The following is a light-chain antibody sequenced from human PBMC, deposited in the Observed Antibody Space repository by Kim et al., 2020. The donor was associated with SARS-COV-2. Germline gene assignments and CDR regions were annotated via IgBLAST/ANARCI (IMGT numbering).Light chain of an antibody. CDR2: DNN. CDR3: GTWDSSLSAGV. Sequence: GQNVTISCSGSSSNIGTNYVSWYQQLPGTATKLLIYDNNKRPSGIPDRFSGSKSGTSATLGITGLQTGDEADYYCGTWDSSLSAGVFGGGTQLTVL. CDR1: SSNIGTNY. V-gene: IGLV1-51*01. J-gene: IGLJ2*01.